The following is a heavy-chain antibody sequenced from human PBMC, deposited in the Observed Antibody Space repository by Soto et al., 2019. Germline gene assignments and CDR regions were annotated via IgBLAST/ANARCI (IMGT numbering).Heavy chain of an antibody. D-gene: IGHD6-13*01. CDR3: TKYTYTSRYAYYGMDV. Sequence: GSLRLSCTTSGFTFGDYAMSWSRQAPGKGLEWVGVVRSKAYGGTTDYAASVKGRFTISRDDSKSIAYLQMNSLKSEDTGVYYRTKYTYTSRYAYYGMDVCGHGTTVTVSS. V-gene: IGHV3-49*03. CDR1: GFTFGDYA. J-gene: IGHJ6*02. CDR2: VRSKAYGGTT.